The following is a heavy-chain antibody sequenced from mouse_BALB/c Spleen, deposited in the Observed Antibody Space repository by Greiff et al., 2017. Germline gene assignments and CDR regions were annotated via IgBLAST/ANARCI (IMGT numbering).Heavy chain of an antibody. Sequence: VQLKESGAELVRPGALVKLSCKASGFNIKDYYMHWVKQRPEQGLEWIGWIDPENGNTIYDPKFQGKASITADTSSNTAYLQLSSLTSEDTAVYYCARPLRYSFFDYWGQGTTLTVSS. D-gene: IGHD1-1*01. CDR1: GFNIKDYY. V-gene: IGHV14-1*02. J-gene: IGHJ2*01. CDR2: IDPENGNT. CDR3: ARPLRYSFFDY.